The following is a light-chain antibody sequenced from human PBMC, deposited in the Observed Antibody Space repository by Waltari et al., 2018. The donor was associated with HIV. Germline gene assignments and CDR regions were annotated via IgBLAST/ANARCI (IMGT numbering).Light chain of an antibody. J-gene: IGKJ2*01. CDR3: QESYRTLMYT. CDR1: QSINSD. CDR2: AAS. Sequence: DIQMTQSPSSLSSSVGDRVTITCRASQSINSDLNWYQQKPGKAPKLLIYAASSLQSGVPSRFSGSGSGTDFTLTISSLLPEDFATYYCQESYRTLMYTFGQGTKLEIK. V-gene: IGKV1-39*01.